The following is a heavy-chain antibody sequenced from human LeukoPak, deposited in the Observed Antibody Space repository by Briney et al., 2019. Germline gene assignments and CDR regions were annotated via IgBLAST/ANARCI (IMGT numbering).Heavy chain of an antibody. CDR3: ARLYSGYVDAFDI. V-gene: IGHV3-66*01. D-gene: IGHD5-12*01. Sequence: PGGSLRLSCAASGFIVSSYYMTWVRQAPGKGLEWVSVIYSGGSTYYADSVKGRFTISRDNSKNTLYLQMNSLRAEDTAVYYCARLYSGYVDAFDIWGQGTMVTVSS. CDR2: IYSGGST. CDR1: GFIVSSYY. J-gene: IGHJ3*02.